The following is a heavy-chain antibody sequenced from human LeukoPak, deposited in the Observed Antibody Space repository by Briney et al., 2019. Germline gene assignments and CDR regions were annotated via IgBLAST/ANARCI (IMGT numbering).Heavy chain of an antibody. CDR1: GFTFSNAW. Sequence: GGSLRLSCAASGFTFSNAWMSWVRQAPGKGLEWVDRIKSKTDGGTTDYAAPVKGRFTISRDDSKNTLYLQMNSLKTEDTAVYCCTTGKVATDCGYWGQGTLVTVSS. J-gene: IGHJ4*02. CDR3: TTGKVATDCGY. CDR2: IKSKTDGGTT. V-gene: IGHV3-15*01. D-gene: IGHD5-12*01.